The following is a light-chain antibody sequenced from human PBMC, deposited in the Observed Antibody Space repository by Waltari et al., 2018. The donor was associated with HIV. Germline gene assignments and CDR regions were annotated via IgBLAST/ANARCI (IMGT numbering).Light chain of an antibody. CDR3: LQHNTYPRT. Sequence: DIQMTQSPSSLSASVGDRFTTPCLASQGIINNLGWFKQKTGKAPQRLIFGASSLHPVVPSRFGGSGSGKEFTLTISSLQPEDFATYYRLQHNTYPRTFGRGTKVEIK. J-gene: IGKJ1*01. V-gene: IGKV1-17*01. CDR1: QGIINN. CDR2: GAS.